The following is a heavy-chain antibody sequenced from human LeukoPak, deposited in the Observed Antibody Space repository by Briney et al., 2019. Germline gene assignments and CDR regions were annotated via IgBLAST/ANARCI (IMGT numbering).Heavy chain of an antibody. D-gene: IGHD1-26*01. Sequence: GGSLRLSCAASGFTFSSYAMSWVRQAPGKGLEFLSYISDSGGVIKYADSVKGRFIISRDSAENALYLQMNNLGADDTAVYFCAGGPQYTGSFPYWGQGTLVAVSS. CDR2: ISDSGGVI. CDR3: AGGPQYTGSFPY. V-gene: IGHV3-23*01. CDR1: GFTFSSYA. J-gene: IGHJ4*02.